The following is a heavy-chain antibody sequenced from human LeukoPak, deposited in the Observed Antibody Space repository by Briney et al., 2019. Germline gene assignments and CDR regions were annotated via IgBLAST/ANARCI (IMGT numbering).Heavy chain of an antibody. J-gene: IGHJ4*02. CDR1: GGSIRSDY. V-gene: IGHV4-59*01. D-gene: IGHD4-11*01. CDR2: VHHTGTT. CDR3: ATAGDYNDSPH. Sequence: SETLSLTCSVSGGSIRSDYWSWIRQPPGKRLEWIGYVHHTGTTNYNPSLKSRVTMSVDTSKNGFSLRLASVNAADTGVYYCATAGDYNDSPHWGRGTLVTVSS.